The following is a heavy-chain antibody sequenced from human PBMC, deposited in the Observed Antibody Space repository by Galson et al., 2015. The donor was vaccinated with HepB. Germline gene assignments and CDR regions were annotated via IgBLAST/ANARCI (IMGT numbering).Heavy chain of an antibody. V-gene: IGHV1-2*06. CDR2: INPNSGGT. CDR1: GYTFIGHH. J-gene: IGHJ5*02. Sequence: SVKVSCKASGYTFIGHHLHWVRQAPGKGLEWIGRINPNSGGTDYAPKFQGRVSMTRETSLNTAYMEVGRLRSDDTAIYYCARGTVAVERAHKGGLDPWGPGTLITVTS. CDR3: ARGTVAVERAHKGGLDP. D-gene: IGHD1-1*01.